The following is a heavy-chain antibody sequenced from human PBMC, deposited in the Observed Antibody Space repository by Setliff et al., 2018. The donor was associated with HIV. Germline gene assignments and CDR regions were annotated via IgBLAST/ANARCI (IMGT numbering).Heavy chain of an antibody. J-gene: IGHJ4*02. CDR1: GYSISDGYY. V-gene: IGHV4-38-2*02. D-gene: IGHD3-10*01. CDR2: IHDSGTS. Sequence: SETLSLTCNVSGYSISDGYYWGWVRQFLPPGKGLQWIGRIHDSGTSDYNPSLRGRVSISADTSKNFFSLRMRSVSATDTAVYYCVRDRALRFSQSPSTYYFDFWGPGAQVTVSS. CDR3: VRDRALRFSQSPSTYYFDF.